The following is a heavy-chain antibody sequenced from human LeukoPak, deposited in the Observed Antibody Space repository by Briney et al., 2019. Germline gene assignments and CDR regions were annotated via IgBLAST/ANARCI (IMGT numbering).Heavy chain of an antibody. CDR3: ARRYYYDSSGWRN. D-gene: IGHD3-22*01. CDR2: IYYSGST. CDR1: GGSISSSRYY. Sequence: SETLSLTCTVSGGSISSSRYYWGWIRQPPGKGLEWIGSIYYSGSTYYNPSLKSRVTISVDTSKNQFSLKLSSVTAADTAVYYCARRYYYDSSGWRNWGQGTLVTVSS. V-gene: IGHV4-39*01. J-gene: IGHJ4*02.